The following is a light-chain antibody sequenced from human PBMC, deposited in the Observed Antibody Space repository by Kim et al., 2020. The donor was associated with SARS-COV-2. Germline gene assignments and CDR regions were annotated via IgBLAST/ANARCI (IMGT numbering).Light chain of an antibody. J-gene: IGLJ3*02. CDR2: GKN. CDR3: NSRDSNDNVV. CDR1: SLRSYY. V-gene: IGLV3-19*01. Sequence: VALRQTVRLTCQGDSLRSYYATWDQQKPGQAPIVVIYGKNNRPSGIPDRFSGSSSGNTASLTITGTQAGDEADYFCNSRDSNDNVVFGGGTQLTVL.